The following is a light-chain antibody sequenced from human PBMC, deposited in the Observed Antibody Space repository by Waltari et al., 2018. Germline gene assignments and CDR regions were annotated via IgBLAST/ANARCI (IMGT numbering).Light chain of an antibody. J-gene: IGLJ3*02. Sequence: QSVLTQPPSVSGAPGQRVTISCTGSSSNMGAGYDVHWYQLITRAAANLLIYDKPNRPAGVPDRFSGSKYGTSASLAINGLQGEDEAHYYCQSCDVGLGGVFGGGTKVTVL. CDR1: SSNMGAGYD. CDR3: QSCDVGLGGV. V-gene: IGLV1-40*01. CDR2: DKP.